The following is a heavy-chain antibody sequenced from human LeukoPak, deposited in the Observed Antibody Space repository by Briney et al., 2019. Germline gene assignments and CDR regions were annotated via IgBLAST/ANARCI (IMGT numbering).Heavy chain of an antibody. D-gene: IGHD4-17*01. J-gene: IGHJ6*03. CDR3: ARDRGSVTSSYYYYYYMDV. V-gene: IGHV3-66*01. CDR1: GFSVSSNS. Sequence: PGGSLRLSCAASGFSVSSNSMSWVRQAPGKGLEWVSVIYTGGSTYYADSVKGRFTISRDNSKNTLYLQMNSLRAEDTAVYYCARDRGSVTSSYYYYYYMDVWGKGTTVTISS. CDR2: IYTGGST.